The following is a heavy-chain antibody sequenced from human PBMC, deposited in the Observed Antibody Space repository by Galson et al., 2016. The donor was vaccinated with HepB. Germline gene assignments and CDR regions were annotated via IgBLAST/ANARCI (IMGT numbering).Heavy chain of an antibody. Sequence: SLRLSCAASGFTFSTYWMTWVRQAPGKGLEWVANINQGGSEENYVDSMKGRFTISRDNAQNSLFLQINSLRAEDAAVYYCARDLSFGGGSTWYDVMDVWGQGTTVTVSS. CDR3: ARDLSFGGGSTWYDVMDV. CDR1: GFTFSTYW. V-gene: IGHV3-7*05. J-gene: IGHJ6*02. CDR2: INQGGSEE. D-gene: IGHD3-10*01.